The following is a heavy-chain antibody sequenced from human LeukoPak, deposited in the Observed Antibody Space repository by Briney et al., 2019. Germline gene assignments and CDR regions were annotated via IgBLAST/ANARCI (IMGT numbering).Heavy chain of an antibody. V-gene: IGHV4-31*03. J-gene: IGHJ4*02. CDR1: GGSISSGGYY. CDR2: IYNSGST. CDR3: ARGKAAAGFSNVIFDY. D-gene: IGHD6-13*01. Sequence: SETLSLTCTVSGGSISSGGYYWSWIRQHPGKGLDWIGYIYNSGSTYYNPSLRSRVTISLDTSKNQFSLKLSSVTAADTAVFYCARGKAAAGFSNVIFDYWGQGTLAPVSS.